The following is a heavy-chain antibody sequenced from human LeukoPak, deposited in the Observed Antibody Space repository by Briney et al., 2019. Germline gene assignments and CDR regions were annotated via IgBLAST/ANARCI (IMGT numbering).Heavy chain of an antibody. J-gene: IGHJ5*01. D-gene: IGHD2-21*02. CDR1: GYTFTDYY. Sequence: ASVKASCKASGYTFTDYYMHWVRQAPGRGLEWMGWINPNSGVTNYAQKFHGSVSITRDTSTTTAYMELSGLTSDDTAIYYCARATYCGGACYYWFDSWGRGTLVTVS. CDR3: ARATYCGGACYYWFDS. V-gene: IGHV1-2*02. CDR2: INPNSGVT.